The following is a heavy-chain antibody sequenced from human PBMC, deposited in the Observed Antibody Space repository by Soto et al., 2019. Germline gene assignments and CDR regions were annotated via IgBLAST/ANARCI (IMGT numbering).Heavy chain of an antibody. D-gene: IGHD5-18*01. CDR2: INADYGNT. CDR3: ARCIQGDYYYGMDV. CDR1: GYTFYGHS. V-gene: IGHV1-18*01. J-gene: IGHJ6*02. Sequence: ASGKVSCKDSGYTFYGHSISWVRQAPGQGLEWMGRINADYGNTQYAQKFRGRVTMTTDTSTTTVYMELTNLRSDDTAVYYCARCIQGDYYYGMDVWG.